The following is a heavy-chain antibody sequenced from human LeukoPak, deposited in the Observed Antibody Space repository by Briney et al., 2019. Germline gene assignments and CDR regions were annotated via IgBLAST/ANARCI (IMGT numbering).Heavy chain of an antibody. CDR1: GGTFSSYA. V-gene: IGHV1-69*05. D-gene: IGHD3-22*01. CDR2: IIPIFGTA. CDR3: ARDKGSGYYYFDY. Sequence: SVKVSCKASGGTFSSYAISWVRQAPGQGLEWMGGIIPIFGTANYAQKFQGRVTITTDESTSTAYMELSSLRSEDTAVYYCARDKGSGYYYFDYRGQGTLVTVSS. J-gene: IGHJ4*02.